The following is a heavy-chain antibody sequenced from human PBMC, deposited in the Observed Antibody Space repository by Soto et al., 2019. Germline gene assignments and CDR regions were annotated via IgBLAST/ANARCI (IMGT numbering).Heavy chain of an antibody. J-gene: IGHJ6*02. CDR2: IYYSGST. D-gene: IGHD3-3*01. Sequence: LEWIGSIYYSGSTYYNPSLKSRVTISVDTSKNQFSLKLSSVTAADTAVYYCASITIFGVVIMKYYYGMDVWGQGTTVTVSS. V-gene: IGHV4-39*01. CDR3: ASITIFGVVIMKYYYGMDV.